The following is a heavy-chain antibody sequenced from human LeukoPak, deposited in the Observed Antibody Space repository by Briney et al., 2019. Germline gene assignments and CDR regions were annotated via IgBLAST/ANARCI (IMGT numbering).Heavy chain of an antibody. CDR2: IIPIFGTA. J-gene: IGHJ4*02. Sequence: VASVKVSCKASGGTFSGYAISWVRQAPGQGLEWMGGIIPIFGTANYAQKFQGRVTITTDESTSTAYMELSSLRSEDTAVYYCARGSAFYDSSGYLSYYFDYWGQGTLVTVSS. D-gene: IGHD3-22*01. CDR3: ARGSAFYDSSGYLSYYFDY. V-gene: IGHV1-69*05. CDR1: GGTFSGYA.